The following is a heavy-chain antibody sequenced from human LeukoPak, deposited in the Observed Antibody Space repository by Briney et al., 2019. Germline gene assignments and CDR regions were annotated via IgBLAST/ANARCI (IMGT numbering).Heavy chain of an antibody. CDR1: GFTFSSYG. J-gene: IGHJ4*02. CDR2: ISYDGSYK. CDR3: AKGDSGFGESSQFDY. D-gene: IGHD3-10*01. V-gene: IGHV3-30*18. Sequence: GGSLRPSCAASGFTFSSYGMHWVRQAPGKGLEWVALISYDGSYKYYADSVKGRFTISRDSSKNTLYLQMNSLRAEDTAVYYCAKGDSGFGESSQFDYWGQGTLVTVSS.